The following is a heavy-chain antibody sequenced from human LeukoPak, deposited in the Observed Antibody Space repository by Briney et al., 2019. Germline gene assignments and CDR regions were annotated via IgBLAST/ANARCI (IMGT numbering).Heavy chain of an antibody. CDR2: IYNSGST. CDR3: ARDDTGVIRGIRFHY. CDR1: GGSISSYY. J-gene: IGHJ4*02. Sequence: SETLSLTSTVSGGSISSYYWSWIRQPPGKGLEWIGYIYNSGSTNYNPSLKSRVTISVDTSKNQFSLKLSSVTAADTAVYYCARDDTGVIRGIRFHYWGQGTLVTVSS. V-gene: IGHV4-59*12. D-gene: IGHD3-10*01.